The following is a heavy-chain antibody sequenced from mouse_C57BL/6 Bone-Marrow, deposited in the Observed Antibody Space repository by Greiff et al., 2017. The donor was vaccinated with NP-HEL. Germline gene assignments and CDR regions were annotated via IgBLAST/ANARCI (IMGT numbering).Heavy chain of an antibody. CDR1: GYTFTSYW. J-gene: IGHJ1*03. CDR2: IHPNSGST. V-gene: IGHV1-64*01. D-gene: IGHD1-1*01. CDR3: ARYYYGGSDWYFDV. Sequence: QVQLQQPGAELVKPGASVKLSCKASGYTFTSYWMHWVKQRPGQGLEWIGMIHPNSGSTNYNEKFKSKATLTVDKSSSTAYMQLSSLTSEDSAVYYCARYYYGGSDWYFDVWGTGTTVTVSS.